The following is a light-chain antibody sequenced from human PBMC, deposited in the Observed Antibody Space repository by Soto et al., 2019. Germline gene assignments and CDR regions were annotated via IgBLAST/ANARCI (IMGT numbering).Light chain of an antibody. CDR2: SNN. V-gene: IGLV1-44*01. J-gene: IGLJ2*01. CDR1: SSNIGRNT. CDR3: AGWDDSPNGPV. Sequence: QSVLTQPPSASGTPGQRVTISCSGSSSNIGRNTVNWYQQLPGTAPKLLIYSNNQRPSGVPDRFSGSKSGTSGSLAISGLQSEDEADYYCAGWDDSPNGPVFGGGTKLTVL.